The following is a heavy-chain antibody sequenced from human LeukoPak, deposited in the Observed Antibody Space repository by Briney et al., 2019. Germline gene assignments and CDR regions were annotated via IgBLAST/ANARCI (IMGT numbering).Heavy chain of an antibody. CDR3: AKDHDF. Sequence: GGSLRLSCAASGFTFSNYGMHWVRQAPGKGLEWVAVIWHDGINKDYADSVKGRFTISRDNSKNTLYLQMNSLRVEDTAVYYCAKDHDFWGQGTLVTVSS. J-gene: IGHJ4*02. CDR2: IWHDGINK. V-gene: IGHV3-33*06. D-gene: IGHD3-3*01. CDR1: GFTFSNYG.